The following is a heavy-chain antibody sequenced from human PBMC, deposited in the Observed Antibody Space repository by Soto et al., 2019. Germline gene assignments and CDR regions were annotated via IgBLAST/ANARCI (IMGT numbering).Heavy chain of an antibody. D-gene: IGHD3-10*01. V-gene: IGHV1-18*01. CDR2: ISAYNGNT. CDR3: ATTSNTMAYSWFDP. J-gene: IGHJ5*02. Sequence: ASVKVSCKASGYTFTSYGVSWVRQAPGQGLEWIGWISAYNGNTNYAQKLQDRLTMTTDTSTSTAYMELSSLRSEDTAVYYCATTSNTMAYSWFDPWGQGTLVTVSS. CDR1: GYTFTSYG.